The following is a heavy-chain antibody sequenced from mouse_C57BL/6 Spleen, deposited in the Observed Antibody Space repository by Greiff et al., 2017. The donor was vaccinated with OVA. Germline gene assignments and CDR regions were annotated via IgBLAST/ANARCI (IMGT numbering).Heavy chain of an antibody. CDR1: GYTFTSYW. CDR3: ARGYAMDY. CDR2: IYPSDSDT. V-gene: IGHV1-61*01. Sequence: QVQLQQPGAELVRPGSSVKLSCKASGYTFTSYWMDWVKQRPGQGLEWIGNIYPSDSDTQYNHKFKDKATVTVDKSSSTAYMQLSSLTSEDSAVYYCARGYAMDYWGKGTSGTVSS. J-gene: IGHJ4*01.